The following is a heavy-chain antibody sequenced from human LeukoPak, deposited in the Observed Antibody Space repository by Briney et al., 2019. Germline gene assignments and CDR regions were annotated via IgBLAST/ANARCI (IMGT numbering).Heavy chain of an antibody. CDR2: MYYSGST. D-gene: IGHD2-15*01. Sequence: SETLSLTCAVSGSISSSIHYWAWIRQPPGNGLEWIGSMYYSGSTYYNPSIKSRVTMSLDTSERQFSLKLTSVTAADTAVYYCARYGLLGISEINGFDNWGQGTMVTVSS. CDR3: ARYGLLGISEINGFDN. J-gene: IGHJ3*02. CDR1: GSISSSIHY. V-gene: IGHV4-39*07.